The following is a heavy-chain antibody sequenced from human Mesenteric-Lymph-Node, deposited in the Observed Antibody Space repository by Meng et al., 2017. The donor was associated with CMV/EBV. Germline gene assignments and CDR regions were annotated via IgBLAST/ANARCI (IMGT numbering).Heavy chain of an antibody. CDR2: INHSGGT. Sequence: GSLRLSCVVYGGSFSDYFWSWIRQPPGKGLEWIGEINHSGGTNYNPSLKSRVTISVDTSKNQFSLKLSSVTAADTAVYYCAREATNTAAAFDIWGRGTLVTVSS. D-gene: IGHD1/OR15-1a*01. CDR1: GGSFSDYF. CDR3: AREATNTAAAFDI. V-gene: IGHV4-34*01. J-gene: IGHJ3*02.